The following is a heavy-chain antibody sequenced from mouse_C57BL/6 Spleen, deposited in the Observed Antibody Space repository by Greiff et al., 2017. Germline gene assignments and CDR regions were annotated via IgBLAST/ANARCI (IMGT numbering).Heavy chain of an antibody. J-gene: IGHJ3*01. D-gene: IGHD1-1*01. CDR2: INPYNGDT. V-gene: IGHV1-20*01. CDR3: ARSGNYGCSPGFAY. CDR1: GYSFTGYF. Sequence: EVQLQPSGPELVKPGDSVKISCKASGYSFTGYFMHWVKQSHGKSLEWIGSINPYNGDTFYNQKFKGKATLTVDKSSSTAHMEIRSLTAEDSAVYYCARSGNYGCSPGFAYGGQGTLVTVSA.